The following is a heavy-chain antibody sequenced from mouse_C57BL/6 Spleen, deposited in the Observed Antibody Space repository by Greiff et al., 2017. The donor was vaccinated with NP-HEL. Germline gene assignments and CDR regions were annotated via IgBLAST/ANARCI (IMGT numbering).Heavy chain of an antibody. Sequence: VQLQQSGAELVKPGASVKLSCKASGYTFTSYSMQWVKQRPGRSLEWIGRFHPYSDDTKYNEKFKGKATLTVDKSSSTAYMQLSSLTSEDSAVYYCARRGGDRGHDGFDYWGQGTTLTVSS. CDR3: ARRGGDRGHDGFDY. J-gene: IGHJ2*01. V-gene: IGHV1-62-3*01. CDR2: FHPYSDDT. D-gene: IGHD3-3*01. CDR1: GYTFTSYS.